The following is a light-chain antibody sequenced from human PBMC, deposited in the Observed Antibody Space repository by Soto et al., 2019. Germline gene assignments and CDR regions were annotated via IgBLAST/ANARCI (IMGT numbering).Light chain of an antibody. V-gene: IGLV2-14*01. CDR3: SSYGSTSTRYV. CDR2: EVS. CDR1: SSDVGGYNY. J-gene: IGLJ1*01. Sequence: QSALTQPASVSGSPGQSITISCTGTSSDVGGYNYVSWYQQHPGKAPKLMIYEVSYRPSGVSNRFSGSKSGNTASLTISGLQAEDEADYFCSSYGSTSTRYVFGTGTKLTVL.